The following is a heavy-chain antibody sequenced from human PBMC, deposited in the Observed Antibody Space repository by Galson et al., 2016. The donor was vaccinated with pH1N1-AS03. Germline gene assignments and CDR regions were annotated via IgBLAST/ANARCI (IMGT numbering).Heavy chain of an antibody. CDR2: IKNRENGRTT. D-gene: IGHD4-17*01. CDR3: TTDDYGDYRGTGAGTNDAFDV. CDR1: GFTFSNAW. J-gene: IGHJ3*01. Sequence: LRLSCAASGFTFSNAWMSWVRQAPGKGLEWVGLIKNRENGRTTDYAAPVNGRFTISRDDSKNTLYLQMNSLKTEDTAVYYCTTDDYGDYRGTGAGTNDAFDVWGQGTMVTVSS. V-gene: IGHV3-15*01.